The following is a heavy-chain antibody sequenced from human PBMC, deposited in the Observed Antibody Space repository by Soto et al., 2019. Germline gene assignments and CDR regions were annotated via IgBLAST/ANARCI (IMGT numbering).Heavy chain of an antibody. D-gene: IGHD1-1*01. CDR2: IYPSDSDA. Sequence: LGESLKISFKGSGYNFAGYLISWVRQMPGKGLELMGIIYPSDSDARYRPSFQGQVTISADKSISSAYLQWSSLRASDTAMYYCARGGLSTRTFDYWGQGTPVTVSS. CDR1: GYNFAGYL. J-gene: IGHJ4*02. V-gene: IGHV5-51*01. CDR3: ARGGLSTRTFDY.